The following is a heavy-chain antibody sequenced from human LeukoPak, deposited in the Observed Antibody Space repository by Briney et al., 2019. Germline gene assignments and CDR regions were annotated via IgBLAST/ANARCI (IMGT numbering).Heavy chain of an antibody. CDR2: ISSSGSGGNT. D-gene: IGHD1-26*01. CDR3: AKDRMVGASYWYFDL. Sequence: LRLSXTASGVTLSSYAMSWARQAPGKGLEWVSGISSSGSGGNTYYADSVKGRFTISRDSSKNTLFLHMNTLRADDTAIYYCAKDRMVGASYWYFDLWGRGTLVTVSS. CDR1: GVTLSSYA. J-gene: IGHJ2*01. V-gene: IGHV3-23*01.